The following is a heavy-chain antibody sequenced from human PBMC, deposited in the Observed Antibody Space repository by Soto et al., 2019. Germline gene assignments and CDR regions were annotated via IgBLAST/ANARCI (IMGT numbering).Heavy chain of an antibody. J-gene: IGHJ4*02. V-gene: IGHV4-59*01. D-gene: IGHD2-15*01. Sequence: PSETLSLTCTVSGGSISSYYWSWIRQPPGKGLEWIGYIYYSGSTNYNPSLKSRVTISVDTSKNQFSLKLSSVTAAGTAVYYCAREGGGHFDYWGQGTLVTVSS. CDR1: GGSISSYY. CDR2: IYYSGST. CDR3: AREGGGHFDY.